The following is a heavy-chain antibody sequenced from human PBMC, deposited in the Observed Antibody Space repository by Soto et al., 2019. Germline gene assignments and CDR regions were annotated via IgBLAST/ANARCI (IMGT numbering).Heavy chain of an antibody. CDR1: GYTFTSYY. Sequence: GASVKVSCKAAGYTFTSYYMHWVRQAPGQGLEWMGIINPSGGSTSYAQKFQGRVTMTRDTSTSTVYMELSSLRSEDTAVYYCASDLDTGPYGYFAFRGQRYLVTV. D-gene: IGHD1-1*01. V-gene: IGHV1-46*01. CDR3: ASDLDTGPYGYFAF. J-gene: IGHJ4*02. CDR2: INPSGGST.